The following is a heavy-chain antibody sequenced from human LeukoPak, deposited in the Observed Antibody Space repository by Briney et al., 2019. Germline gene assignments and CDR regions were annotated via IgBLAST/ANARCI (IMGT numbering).Heavy chain of an antibody. D-gene: IGHD4-11*01. V-gene: IGHV3-23*01. CDR1: GFTFSNYA. CDR3: AKDRYSNYGNWFDP. CDR2: ISGSGGST. J-gene: IGHJ5*02. Sequence: PGGSLRLSCAASGFTFSNYAMNWVRQAPGKGLEWVSGISGSGGSTDYADSVKGRFTISRDNSKNTLYLQMISLRAEDTAVYYCAKDRYSNYGNWFDPWGQGTLVTVFS.